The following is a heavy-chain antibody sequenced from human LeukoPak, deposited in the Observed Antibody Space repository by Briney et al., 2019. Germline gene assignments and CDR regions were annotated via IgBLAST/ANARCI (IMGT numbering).Heavy chain of an antibody. V-gene: IGHV5-51*01. CDR3: ARQGDYDFWSGYYTAGWFDP. J-gene: IGHJ5*02. CDR2: IYPGDSDT. D-gene: IGHD3-3*01. CDR1: GYSFTSYW. Sequence: GEPLKISCKGSGYSFTSYWIGRVRQMPGKGLEWMGIIYPGDSDTRYSPSFQGQVTISADKSISTAYLQWSSLKASDTAMYYCARQGDYDFWSGYYTAGWFDPWGQGTLVTVSS.